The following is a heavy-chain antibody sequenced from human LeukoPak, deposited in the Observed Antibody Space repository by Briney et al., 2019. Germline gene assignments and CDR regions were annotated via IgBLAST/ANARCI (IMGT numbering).Heavy chain of an antibody. V-gene: IGHV3-23*01. J-gene: IGHJ6*04. CDR1: GFTFSSYA. Sequence: GGSLRLSRTASGFTFSSYAMSWVRQAPGKGLEWVSAISGSGGSTYYADSVKGRFTISRDNSKNTLYLQMNSLRAEDTAVYYCAMGPTAMENYYYYGMDVWGKGTTVTVSS. CDR3: AMGPTAMENYYYYGMDV. CDR2: ISGSGGST. D-gene: IGHD5-18*01.